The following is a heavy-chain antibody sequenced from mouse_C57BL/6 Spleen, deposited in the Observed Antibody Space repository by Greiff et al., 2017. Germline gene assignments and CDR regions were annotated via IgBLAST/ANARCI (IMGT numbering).Heavy chain of an antibody. D-gene: IGHD3-3*01. J-gene: IGHJ4*01. Sequence: QVQLQQPGAELVKPGASVTLSCKASGYTFTSYWITWVKQRPVPGLEWIGDIDPGSGSTTYNKKFKSNATLTVDTSSSTACMQLSSLTSEYSAVYDCARCRKGRNAMDYWGQGTSVTVSS. CDR1: GYTFTSYW. CDR2: IDPGSGST. CDR3: ARCRKGRNAMDY. V-gene: IGHV1-55*01.